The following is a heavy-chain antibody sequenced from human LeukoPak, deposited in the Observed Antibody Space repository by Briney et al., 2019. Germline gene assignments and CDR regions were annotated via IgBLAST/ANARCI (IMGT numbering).Heavy chain of an antibody. CDR2: IYSGGST. D-gene: IGHD6-13*01. CDR1: GFTVSSNY. J-gene: IGHJ4*02. CDR3: AWEGLAAAGIVGFDY. Sequence: PGGSLRLSCAASGFTVSSNYMSWVRQAPGKGLEWVSVIYSGGSTYYADSVKGRFTISRGNSKNTLYLQMNSLRAEDTAVYYCAWEGLAAAGIVGFDYWGQGTLVTVSS. V-gene: IGHV3-53*01.